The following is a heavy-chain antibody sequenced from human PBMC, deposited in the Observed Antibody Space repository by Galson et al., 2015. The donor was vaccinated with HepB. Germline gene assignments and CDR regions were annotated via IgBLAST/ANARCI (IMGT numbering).Heavy chain of an antibody. J-gene: IGHJ4*02. CDR2: ITDSGGNT. Sequence: SLRLSCAASGFTFSSYAMGWVRQAPGKGLEWVSAITDSGGNTYYADSVKGRFTISRDNSKNTLYLQMNSLRPEDTAVYYCAKWSGTSQLTYYFDYWGQGTLVTVSS. D-gene: IGHD3-3*01. CDR1: GFTFSSYA. V-gene: IGHV3-23*01. CDR3: AKWSGTSQLTYYFDY.